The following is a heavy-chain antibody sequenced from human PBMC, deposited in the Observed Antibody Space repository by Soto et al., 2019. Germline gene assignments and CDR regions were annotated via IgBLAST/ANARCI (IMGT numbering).Heavy chain of an antibody. CDR1: GFTVSSNY. CDR2: IYSGGST. Sequence: PGGSLRLSCAASGFTVSSNYMSWVRQAPGKGLEWVSVIYSGGSTYYADSVKGRFTISRDNSKNTLYLQMNSLRAEDTAVYYCARGPFYGSGTYAGPPDYWRQGTLVTVSS. V-gene: IGHV3-66*01. D-gene: IGHD3-10*01. J-gene: IGHJ4*02. CDR3: ARGPFYGSGTYAGPPDY.